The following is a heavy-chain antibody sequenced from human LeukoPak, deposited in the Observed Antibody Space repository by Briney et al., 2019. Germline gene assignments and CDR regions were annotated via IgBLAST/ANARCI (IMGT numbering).Heavy chain of an antibody. J-gene: IGHJ5*02. Sequence: PSETLSLTCTVSGYSISSGYYWGWIRQPPGKGLEWIGSIYHSGSTYYNPSLKSRVTISVDTSKNQFSLKLSSLTAADTAVYYCARGTYYDFWSGYLGWFDPWGQGTLVTVSS. V-gene: IGHV4-38-2*02. CDR1: GYSISSGYY. CDR2: IYHSGST. D-gene: IGHD3-3*01. CDR3: ARGTYYDFWSGYLGWFDP.